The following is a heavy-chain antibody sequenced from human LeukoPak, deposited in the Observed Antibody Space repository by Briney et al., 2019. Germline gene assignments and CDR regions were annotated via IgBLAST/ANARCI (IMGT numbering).Heavy chain of an antibody. D-gene: IGHD6-13*01. J-gene: IGHJ4*02. Sequence: SETLSLTCTVSSGSISSSRYYWVWLRQPPGKGREWIGSIYYSGSTHYNPSQQSRVSISVDTSKFQFFLRLSSGAAADTAVYYCARSSRTGSYSYWGQGTLVTVSS. CDR2: IYYSGST. V-gene: IGHV4-39*01. CDR1: SGSISSSRYY. CDR3: ARSSRTGSYSY.